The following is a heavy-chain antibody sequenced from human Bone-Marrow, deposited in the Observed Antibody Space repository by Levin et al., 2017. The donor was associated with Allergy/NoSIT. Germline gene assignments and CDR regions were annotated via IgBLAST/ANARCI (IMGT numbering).Heavy chain of an antibody. CDR2: SYYSGTA. V-gene: IGHV4-31*03. CDR1: GDSIISGHYY. J-gene: IGHJ5*01. Sequence: PSETLSLTCTVSGDSIISGHYYWSWIRQPPGKGLEWIGHSYYSGTAYYNPSLTSRLTISVDTSQNQFSLKLSSVTAADTAVYYCARVRNAGGRGWFDSWGRGTLVTVSS. D-gene: IGHD2-8*02. CDR3: ARVRNAGGRGWFDS.